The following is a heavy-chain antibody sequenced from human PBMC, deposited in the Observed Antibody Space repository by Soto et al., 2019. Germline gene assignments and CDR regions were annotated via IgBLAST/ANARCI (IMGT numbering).Heavy chain of an antibody. V-gene: IGHV4-34*01. J-gene: IGHJ5*02. CDR3: ARVPGP. CDR1: GGSFSGYY. Sequence: PSETLSLTCAVYGGSFSGYYWTWIRQPPGKGLEWIGSIYYSGSTYYNPSLKSRVTISVDRSKNQFSLKLSSVTAADTAVYYCARVPGPWGQGTLVTVS. CDR2: IYYSGST.